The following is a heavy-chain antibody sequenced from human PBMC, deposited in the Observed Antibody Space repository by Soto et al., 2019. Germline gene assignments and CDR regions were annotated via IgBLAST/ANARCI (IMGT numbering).Heavy chain of an antibody. CDR3: ATATRLGYCSGGSCYSFGMLDPYYHGMDA. Sequence: ASVKVSCKASGYTFTSYGISWVRQAPGQGLEWMGWISAYNGNTNYAQKLQGRATMTTDTSTSTAYMELRSLRSDDTAVYYCATATRLGYCSGGSCYSFGMLDPYYHGMDAW. V-gene: IGHV1-18*01. CDR1: GYTFTSYG. J-gene: IGHJ6*01. CDR2: ISAYNGNT. D-gene: IGHD2-15*01.